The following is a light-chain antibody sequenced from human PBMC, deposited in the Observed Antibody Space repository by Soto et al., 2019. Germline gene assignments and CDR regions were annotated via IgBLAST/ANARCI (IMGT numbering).Light chain of an antibody. CDR3: QQYNNWPPWT. V-gene: IGKV3-15*01. J-gene: IGKJ1*01. CDR2: GAS. Sequence: ENLLTQSPDTLSLSAGERATLFCRASESVSSNLAWYQQKPGQAPRLLIYGASTRATGIPARFSGSGSGTEFTLTISSLQSEDFAVYYCQQYNNWPPWTFGQGTKVDIK. CDR1: ESVSSN.